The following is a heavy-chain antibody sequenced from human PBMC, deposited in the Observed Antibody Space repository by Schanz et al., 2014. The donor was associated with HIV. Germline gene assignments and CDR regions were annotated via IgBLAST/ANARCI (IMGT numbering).Heavy chain of an antibody. Sequence: EQLVESGGGVVQPGRSLRLSCVASGFSFDSFGMHWVRQAPGKGLEWVSAISFSGDSRYHGDSVKGRFTISRDNSKNTLYLQMNSLRAEDTAVYYCARDNWNDDGDYFDYWGQGTLVTVSS. CDR3: ARDNWNDDGDYFDY. CDR1: GFSFDSFG. CDR2: ISFSGDSR. V-gene: IGHV3-23*04. D-gene: IGHD1-1*01. J-gene: IGHJ4*02.